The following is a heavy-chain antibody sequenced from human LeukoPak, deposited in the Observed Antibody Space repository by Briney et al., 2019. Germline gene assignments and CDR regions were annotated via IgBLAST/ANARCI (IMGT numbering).Heavy chain of an antibody. Sequence: GGSLRLSCAASGFTFSNAWMSWVRQAPEKGLEWVGRIKSKTDGGTTDYAAPVKGRFTISRDDSKNTLYLQMNSLKTEDTAVYYCTTDNPYSSSWYFYYYGMDVWGQGTTVTVSS. D-gene: IGHD6-13*01. J-gene: IGHJ6*02. CDR3: TTDNPYSSSWYFYYYGMDV. CDR2: IKSKTDGGTT. CDR1: GFTFSNAW. V-gene: IGHV3-15*01.